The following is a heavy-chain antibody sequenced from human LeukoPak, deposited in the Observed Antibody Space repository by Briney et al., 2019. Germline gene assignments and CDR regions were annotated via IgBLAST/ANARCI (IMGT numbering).Heavy chain of an antibody. CDR2: IGGSGDST. J-gene: IGHJ6*02. CDR3: AKAQSSKSCYFGMGF. V-gene: IGHV3-23*01. D-gene: IGHD2-21*02. CDR1: GVIFSNYA. Sequence: PGGSLRLSCAASGVIFSNYAMGWVRQAPGKGLEWVSAIGGSGDSTYYADSVKGRFTISRDNSKNTLYVQMNSLGAEDTAVYYCAKAQSSKSCYFGMGFWGQGTTVTVSS.